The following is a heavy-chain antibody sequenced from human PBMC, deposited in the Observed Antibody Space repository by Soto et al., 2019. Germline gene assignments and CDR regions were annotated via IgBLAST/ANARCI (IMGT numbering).Heavy chain of an antibody. Sequence: QPQLQESGPGLVRPSETLSLTCTVSGGSVSSSSYYWGWIRQPPGKRLEWIGSIYYSGFTYSNVSLKSRVTLSVDKSKNQFSLNLNAVTAADTAVYYCARHSGTDYTGSGSYSWFDPWGQGTLVTVSS. D-gene: IGHD3-10*01. V-gene: IGHV4-39*01. CDR3: ARHSGTDYTGSGSYSWFDP. CDR1: GGSVSSSSYY. CDR2: IYYSGFT. J-gene: IGHJ5*02.